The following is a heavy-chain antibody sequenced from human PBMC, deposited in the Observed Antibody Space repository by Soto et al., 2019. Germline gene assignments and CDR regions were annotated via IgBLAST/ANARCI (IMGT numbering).Heavy chain of an antibody. Sequence: LSLPCTVSGGSITSGGYYWSWIRQHPGKGLEWIGYIYYSGSTYYNPSLKSRVTISVDTSKNQFSLKLSSVTAADTAVYYCARVDSSVTPDAFDIWGQGTMVTVSS. J-gene: IGHJ3*02. CDR2: IYYSGST. CDR1: GGSITSGGYY. CDR3: ARVDSSVTPDAFDI. D-gene: IGHD3-22*01. V-gene: IGHV4-31*03.